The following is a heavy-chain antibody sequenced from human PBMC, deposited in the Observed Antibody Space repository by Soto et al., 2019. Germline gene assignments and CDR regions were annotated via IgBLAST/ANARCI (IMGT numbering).Heavy chain of an antibody. Sequence: EVQLVESGGGLVQPGESLRLSCAASGFTFSSYWMHWVRQAPGKGLVWVSRINSDGSSTSYAGSVKGRFTISRDNAMNTLYLQMNSLRAEDTAVYYCVRTSLVVAAATREDYWGQGTLVTVSS. D-gene: IGHD2-15*01. CDR1: GFTFSSYW. J-gene: IGHJ4*02. CDR2: INSDGSST. V-gene: IGHV3-74*01. CDR3: VRTSLVVAAATREDY.